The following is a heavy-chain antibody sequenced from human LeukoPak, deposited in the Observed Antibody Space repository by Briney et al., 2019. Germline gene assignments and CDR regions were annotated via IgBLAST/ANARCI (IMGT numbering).Heavy chain of an antibody. CDR1: GFTLGSSA. CDR2: ISGSGGSI. V-gene: IGHV3-23*01. J-gene: IGHJ4*02. Sequence: PGGSLRLSCAASGFTLGSSAMSWVRQAPGKGLEWVSGISGSGGSIYYADSVKGRFTISRDNSKNTLYLQMNSLRAEDTAVYYCAKWEDSGSYLVYWGQGTLVTVSS. D-gene: IGHD1-26*01. CDR3: AKWEDSGSYLVY.